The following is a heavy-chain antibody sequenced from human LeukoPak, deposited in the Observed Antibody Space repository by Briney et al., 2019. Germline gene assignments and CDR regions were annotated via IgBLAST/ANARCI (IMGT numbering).Heavy chain of an antibody. CDR1: GYSISSGYY. CDR3: ARQGYCSGGSCYLGY. V-gene: IGHV4-38-2*01. J-gene: IGHJ4*02. CDR2: IYHSGST. D-gene: IGHD2-15*01. Sequence: PSETLSLTCVVSGYSISSGYYWGWIRQPPGKGLVWIGSIYHSGSTYYNPSLKSRVTISVVTSKNQFSLKLSSVTAADTAVYYCARQGYCSGGSCYLGYWGQGTLVTVSS.